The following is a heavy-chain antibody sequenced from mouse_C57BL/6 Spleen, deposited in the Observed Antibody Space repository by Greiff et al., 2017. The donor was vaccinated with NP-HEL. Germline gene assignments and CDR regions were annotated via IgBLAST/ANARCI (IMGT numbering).Heavy chain of an antibody. Sequence: EVQLQQSGPELVKPGASVKMSCKASGYTFTDYNMHWVKQSHGKSLEWIGYINPNNGGTSYNQKFKGKATLTVNKSSSTAYMELRSLTSEDSAVYYCASGSYYGSRMYFDVWGTGATVTVSS. J-gene: IGHJ1*03. D-gene: IGHD1-1*01. V-gene: IGHV1-22*01. CDR1: GYTFTDYN. CDR3: ASGSYYGSRMYFDV. CDR2: INPNNGGT.